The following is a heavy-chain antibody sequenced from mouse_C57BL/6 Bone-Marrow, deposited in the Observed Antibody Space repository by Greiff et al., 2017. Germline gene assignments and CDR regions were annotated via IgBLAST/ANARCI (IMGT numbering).Heavy chain of an antibody. CDR2: ISDGGSYT. V-gene: IGHV5-4*01. Sequence: DVHLVESGGGLVKPGGSLKLSCAASGFTFSSYAMSWVRQTPEKRLEWVATISDGGSYTYYPDNVKGRFTISRDNDKNNLYLQMSHLNAENTAMYYAARDPLDYYAMDYWGQGTSVTVSS. CDR1: GFTFSSYA. CDR3: ARDPLDYYAMDY. J-gene: IGHJ4*01.